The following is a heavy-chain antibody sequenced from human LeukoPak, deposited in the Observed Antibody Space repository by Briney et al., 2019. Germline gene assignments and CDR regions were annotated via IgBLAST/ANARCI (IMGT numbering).Heavy chain of an antibody. CDR3: AKEGVEYSYGYYFDY. D-gene: IGHD5-18*01. CDR2: ISYDGSNK. V-gene: IGHV3-30*18. CDR1: GFSFGYYD. Sequence: PGRSLRLSCAASGFSFGYYDMHWVRQAPGKGLEWVAVISYDGSNKYYADSVKGRFTISRDNSKNTLYLQMNSLRAEDTAVYYCAKEGVEYSYGYYFDYWGQGTLVTVSS. J-gene: IGHJ4*02.